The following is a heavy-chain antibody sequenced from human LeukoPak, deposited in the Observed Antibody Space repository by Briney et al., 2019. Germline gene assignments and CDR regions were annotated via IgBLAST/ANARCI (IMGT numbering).Heavy chain of an antibody. J-gene: IGHJ4*02. Sequence: GGSLRLSCAASGFTFSSYAMSWVRQAPGKGLEWVSAISGSGGSTYYADSVKGRFTISRDNSKNTLYLQMNSLRAEDTGVYYCAKRSRGCSGGSCSAGTTDYWGQGTLVTVSS. CDR2: ISGSGGST. V-gene: IGHV3-23*01. CDR1: GFTFSSYA. CDR3: AKRSRGCSGGSCSAGTTDY. D-gene: IGHD2-15*01.